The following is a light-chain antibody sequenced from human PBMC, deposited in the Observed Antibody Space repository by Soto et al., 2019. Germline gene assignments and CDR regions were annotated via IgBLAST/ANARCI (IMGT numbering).Light chain of an antibody. Sequence: QSALTQPASVSGSPGQSITISCTGPRRDVGGYNFVSWYQQHPGKVPKLMIFDVNRRPSGVSDRFSGSKSGNTASLTISGLQAEDEGDYYCCSYTSSSTHVFGSGTKLTVL. J-gene: IGLJ1*01. CDR1: RRDVGGYNF. CDR3: CSYTSSSTHV. V-gene: IGLV2-14*03. CDR2: DVN.